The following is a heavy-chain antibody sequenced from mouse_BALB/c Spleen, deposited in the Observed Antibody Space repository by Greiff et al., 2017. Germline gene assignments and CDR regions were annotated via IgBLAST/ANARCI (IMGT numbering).Heavy chain of an antibody. D-gene: IGHD4-1*01. CDR2: ISSGGSYT. CDR3: ARQGRKDLGRFAY. J-gene: IGHJ3*01. V-gene: IGHV5-6*02. Sequence: DVKLVESGGDLVKPGGSLKLSCAASGFTFSSYGMSWVRQTPDKRLEWVATISSGGSYTYYPDSVKGRFTISRDNAKNTLYLQMSSLKSEDTAMYYCARQGRKDLGRFAYWGQGTLVTVSA. CDR1: GFTFSSYG.